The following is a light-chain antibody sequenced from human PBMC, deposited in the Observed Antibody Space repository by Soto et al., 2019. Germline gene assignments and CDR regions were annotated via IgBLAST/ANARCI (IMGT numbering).Light chain of an antibody. CDR3: QQYHAYSRT. Sequence: DIQMTQSPSTLSASVGDRVTITCRASQSVNTWLAWYQQKPGKAPKTLIYDASDLESGVPSRFSGSGSGTEFTLTISSLQTDDFATYYCQQYHAYSRTFGQGTKVEIK. CDR2: DAS. V-gene: IGKV1-5*01. CDR1: QSVNTW. J-gene: IGKJ1*01.